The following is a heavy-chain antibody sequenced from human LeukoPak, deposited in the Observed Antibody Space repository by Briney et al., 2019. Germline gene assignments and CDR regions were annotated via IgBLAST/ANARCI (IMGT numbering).Heavy chain of an antibody. Sequence: ASVKVSCKASGYTFTSYYMHWVRQAPGQGLEWMGIINPSGGSTSYAQKLQGRVTMTRDTSTSTVYMELSSLRSEDTAVYYCARATLVNYWHRDIDYYYGMDVWGQGTTVTVSS. D-gene: IGHD2-15*01. J-gene: IGHJ6*02. CDR3: ARATLVNYWHRDIDYYYGMDV. CDR2: INPSGGST. V-gene: IGHV1-46*01. CDR1: GYTFTSYY.